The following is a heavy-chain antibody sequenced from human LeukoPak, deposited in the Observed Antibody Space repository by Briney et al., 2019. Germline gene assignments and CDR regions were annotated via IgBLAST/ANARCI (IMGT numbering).Heavy chain of an antibody. D-gene: IGHD5-18*01. J-gene: IGHJ5*02. Sequence: ASVKVSCKASRYTFTRYDINWVRQATGQPREWMGWMKPNSGNTGYAQKFHGRVTITRNTSISTAYMELGSVRSEDTAVYYGARGARLWSLGNWFDPWGQGTLVTVCS. CDR2: MKPNSGNT. CDR3: ARGARLWSLGNWFDP. V-gene: IGHV1-8*03. CDR1: RYTFTRYD.